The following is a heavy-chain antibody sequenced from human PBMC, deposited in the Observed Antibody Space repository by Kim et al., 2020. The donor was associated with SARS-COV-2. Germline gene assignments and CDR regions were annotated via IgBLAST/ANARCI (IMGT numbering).Heavy chain of an antibody. CDR2: DGGST. J-gene: IGHJ4*02. D-gene: IGHD7-27*01. V-gene: IGHV3-43*01. Sequence: DGGSTYYADSVKGRFTISRDNSKNSLYLQMNSLRTEDTALYYCAKDLGGYWGQGTLVTVSS. CDR3: AKDLGGY.